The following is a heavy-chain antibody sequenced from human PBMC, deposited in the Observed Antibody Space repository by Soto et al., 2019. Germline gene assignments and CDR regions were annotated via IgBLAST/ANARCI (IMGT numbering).Heavy chain of an antibody. CDR1: GFTFSSYA. Sequence: GXLRLSCPASGFTFSSYAMHWVRQAPGKGLEYVSAISSNGGSTYYADSVKGRFTISRDNSKNTLYLQMNSLRAEDTAVYYCAKAFYSSRWFLFDYWGQGTLVTVYS. CDR2: ISSNGGST. CDR3: AKAFYSSRWFLFDY. J-gene: IGHJ4*02. D-gene: IGHD6-13*01. V-gene: IGHV3-64*04.